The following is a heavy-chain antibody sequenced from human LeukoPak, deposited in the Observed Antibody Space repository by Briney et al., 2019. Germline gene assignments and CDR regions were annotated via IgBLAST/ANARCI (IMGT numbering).Heavy chain of an antibody. CDR1: RFTFNTDT. CDR2: ISSSSGSK. D-gene: IGHD1-26*01. J-gene: IGHJ5*02. V-gene: IGHV3-21*01. Sequence: GGSLRLSCAASRFTFNTDTMNWVRQAPGKGLEWLSSISSSSGSKYYADSVRGRFIISRDNAKNSLYLQMNSLRAEDTAVYYCAREDDSGSYFDPWGQGTLVTVSS. CDR3: AREDDSGSYFDP.